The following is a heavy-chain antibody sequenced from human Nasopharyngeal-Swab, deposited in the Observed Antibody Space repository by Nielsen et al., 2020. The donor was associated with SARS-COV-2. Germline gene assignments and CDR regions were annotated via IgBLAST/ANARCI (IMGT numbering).Heavy chain of an antibody. CDR1: GGSISTTTYY. D-gene: IGHD3-22*01. CDR2: IYYNENT. V-gene: IGHV4-39*01. Sequence: SETLSLTCTVSGGSISTTTYYWAWIRQPPGKGLEWIGSIYYNENTYYNPSLKSRVTISIDTSKSQFSLKLNSVSAADTAVYYCARLVDPPRRNYYEAFDYWGQGTLVTVSS. CDR3: ARLVDPPRRNYYEAFDY. J-gene: IGHJ4*02.